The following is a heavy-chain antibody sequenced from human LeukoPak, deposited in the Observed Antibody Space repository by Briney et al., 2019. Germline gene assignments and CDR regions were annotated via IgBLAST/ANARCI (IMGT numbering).Heavy chain of an antibody. CDR1: GYTFTGYY. Sequence: ASVKVSCKASGYTFTGYYMHWVRQAPGQGLERMGWINPNSGGTNYAQKFQGRVTMTRDTSISTAYMELSRLRSDDTAVYYCARQLGSCSAGSCAWGQGTLVTVSS. J-gene: IGHJ4*02. D-gene: IGHD2-15*01. CDR2: INPNSGGT. V-gene: IGHV1-2*02. CDR3: ARQLGSCSAGSCA.